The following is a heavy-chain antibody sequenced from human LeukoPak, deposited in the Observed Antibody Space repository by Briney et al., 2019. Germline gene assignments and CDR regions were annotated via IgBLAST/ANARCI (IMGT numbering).Heavy chain of an antibody. CDR2: INHSGST. CDR1: GGSFSGYY. V-gene: IGHV4-34*01. J-gene: IGHJ4*02. D-gene: IGHD3-10*01. Sequence: PSETLSLTCAVYGGSFSGYYWSWIRQPPGKGLEWIGEINHSGSTNYNPSLKSRVTISVDTSKNQFSLKLSSVTAADMAVYYCARVYRRNYYGSGAPLDYWGQGTLVTVSS. CDR3: ARVYRRNYYGSGAPLDY.